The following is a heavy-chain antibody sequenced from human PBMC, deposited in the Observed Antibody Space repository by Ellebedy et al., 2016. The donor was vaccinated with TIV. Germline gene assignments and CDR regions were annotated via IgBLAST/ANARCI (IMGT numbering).Heavy chain of an antibody. J-gene: IGHJ6*03. D-gene: IGHD3-10*01. Sequence: SETLSLTXTVSGVSITSGGYYWSWIRQHPGKGLEWIGYIYYSGGTYHSPSLKRRITISRDTSKNQFSLEMRSVTAADTAVYYCARGGGQDYYKLYMDVWGKGTTVTVSS. CDR1: GVSITSGGYY. CDR3: ARGGGQDYYKLYMDV. V-gene: IGHV4-31*03. CDR2: IYYSGGT.